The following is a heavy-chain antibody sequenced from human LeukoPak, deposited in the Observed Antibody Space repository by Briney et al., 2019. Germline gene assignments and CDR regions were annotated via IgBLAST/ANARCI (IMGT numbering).Heavy chain of an antibody. CDR2: ISGGSGTI. V-gene: IGHV3-48*01. Sequence: PGGSLRLSCAASGFTFTSYSMNWVRQAPGKGLEWVSYISGGSGTICYADSVKGRFTISRDNGKSSLYLQMNSLRAGDTAVYYCARGRDYSSSPFDSWGQGTLVTVSS. CDR1: GFTFTSYS. CDR3: ARGRDYSSSPFDS. D-gene: IGHD6-13*01. J-gene: IGHJ4*02.